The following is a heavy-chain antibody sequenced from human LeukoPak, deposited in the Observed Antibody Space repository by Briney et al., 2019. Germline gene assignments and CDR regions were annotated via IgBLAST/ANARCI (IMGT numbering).Heavy chain of an antibody. D-gene: IGHD2-15*01. J-gene: IGHJ6*02. V-gene: IGHV3-30-3*01. CDR1: GFTFSSYA. Sequence: PGRSLRLSCAASGFTFSSYAMHWVRQAPGKGLEWVAVISYDGSNKYYADSVKGRFTISRDNSKNTLYLQMNSLRAEDTAVYYCARVRGDIVVVVAAIYYGMDVWGQGTTVTVSS. CDR3: ARVRGDIVVVVAAIYYGMDV. CDR2: ISYDGSNK.